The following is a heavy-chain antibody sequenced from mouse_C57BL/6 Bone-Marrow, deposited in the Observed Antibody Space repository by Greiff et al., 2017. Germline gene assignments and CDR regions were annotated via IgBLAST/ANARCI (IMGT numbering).Heavy chain of an antibody. D-gene: IGHD6-1*01. CDR2: IYPGSGNT. CDR1: GYTFTDYY. CDR3: AKEGRCPRAWFAY. Sequence: QVQLKESGAELVRPGASVKLSCKASGYTFTDYYINWVKQRPGQGLEWIARIYPGSGNTYYNEKFKGKATLTAEKSSSTAYMQLSSLTSEDSAVYFRAKEGRCPRAWFAYWGQGTLVTVSA. J-gene: IGHJ3*01. V-gene: IGHV1-76*01.